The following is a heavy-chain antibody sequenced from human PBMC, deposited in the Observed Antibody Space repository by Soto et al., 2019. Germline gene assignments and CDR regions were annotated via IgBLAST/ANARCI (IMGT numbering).Heavy chain of an antibody. D-gene: IGHD6-19*01. CDR1: GFTFSSYA. V-gene: IGHV3-30-3*01. J-gene: IGHJ4*02. CDR2: ISSGGSEK. CDR3: AEDGGRAVAGTLDY. Sequence: QVQLVDSGGGVVQPGGSLRLSCAASGFTFSSYAMHWVRQAPGKGLEWVAVISSGGSEKYYPDSVKGRFTISRDNSKNSVYLQMINLSAEDTAVYFCAEDGGRAVAGTLDYWGQGTLVTVSS.